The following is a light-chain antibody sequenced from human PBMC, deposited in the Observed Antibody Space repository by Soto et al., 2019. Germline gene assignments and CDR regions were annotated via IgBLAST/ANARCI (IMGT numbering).Light chain of an antibody. J-gene: IGLJ1*01. CDR2: EVT. CDR3: SSYTNINTRASV. V-gene: IGLV2-14*01. Sequence: QSVLTQPASVSGSPGQSITISCTGTSGDIGSYNRVSWYQQHPGKAPKLIIYEVTDRPSGVSNRFSGSKSGNTASLTISGLQAEDEAESYCSSYTNINTRASVFGTGTKVTVL. CDR1: SGDIGSYNR.